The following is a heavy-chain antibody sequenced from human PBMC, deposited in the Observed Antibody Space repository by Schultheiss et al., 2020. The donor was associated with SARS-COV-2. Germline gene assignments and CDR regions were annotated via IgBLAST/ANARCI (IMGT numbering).Heavy chain of an antibody. Sequence: SETLSLTCTVSGGTISSYYWSWIRQPPGKGLEWIGEINHSGSTNYNPSLKSRVTISVDTSKNQFSLKLSSVTAADTAVYYCARVLRTQYSGYDYGLDYWGQGTLVTVSS. J-gene: IGHJ4*02. CDR3: ARVLRTQYSGYDYGLDY. CDR2: INHSGST. D-gene: IGHD5-12*01. CDR1: GGTISSYY. V-gene: IGHV4-34*01.